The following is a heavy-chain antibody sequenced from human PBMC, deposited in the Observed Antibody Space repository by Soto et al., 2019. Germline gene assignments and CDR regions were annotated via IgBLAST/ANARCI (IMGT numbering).Heavy chain of an antibody. CDR3: ANSLGESGWTPDTVFDY. Sequence: GASVKVSCKASGYTFTSYGISWVRQAPGQGLEWMGWISAYNGNTNYAQKLQGRVTMTTDTSTSTAYMELRSLRSDDTAVYYCANSLGESGWTPDTVFDYCGQGTLVTVSS. CDR2: ISAYNGNT. CDR1: GYTFTSYG. D-gene: IGHD6-19*01. J-gene: IGHJ4*02. V-gene: IGHV1-18*01.